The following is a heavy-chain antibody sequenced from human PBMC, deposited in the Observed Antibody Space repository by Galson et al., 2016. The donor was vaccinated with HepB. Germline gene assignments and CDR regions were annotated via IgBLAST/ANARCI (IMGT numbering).Heavy chain of an antibody. D-gene: IGHD4-11*01. V-gene: IGHV4-4*02. CDR3: ARDKARLQLSLYYYAVDV. CDR2: IYHSGHT. CDR1: GGSISSSNW. Sequence: ETLSLTCGVSGGSISSSNWWSWVRQPPGRGLEWIGEIYHSGHTNYNSSLKSRVTISIDTSKNQFSLKLSSVTAADTAVYYCARDKARLQLSLYYYAVDVWGQGTTVTVSS. J-gene: IGHJ6*02.